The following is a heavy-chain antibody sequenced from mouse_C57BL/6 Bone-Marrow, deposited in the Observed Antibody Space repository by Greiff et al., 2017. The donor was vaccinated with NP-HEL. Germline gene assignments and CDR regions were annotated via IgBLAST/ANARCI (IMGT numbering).Heavy chain of an antibody. CDR1: GFSLTSYG. J-gene: IGHJ4*01. CDR3: ARNWGAQAKDYAMDY. CDR2: IWSGGST. V-gene: IGHV2-2*01. Sequence: VMLKESGPGLVQPSQSLSITCTVSGFSLTSYGVHWVRQSPGKGLEWLGVIWSGGSTDYNAAFISRLSISKDNSKSQVFFKMNSLQADDTAIYYCARNWGAQAKDYAMDYWGQGTSVTVSS. D-gene: IGHD3-2*02.